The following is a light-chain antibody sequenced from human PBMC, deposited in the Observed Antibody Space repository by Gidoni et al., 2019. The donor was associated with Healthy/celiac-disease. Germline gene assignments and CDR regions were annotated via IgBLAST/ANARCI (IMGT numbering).Light chain of an antibody. CDR1: QTISSY. CDR3: QQTYSTPLT. CDR2: AAS. V-gene: IGKV1-39*01. Sequence: DIHMTQSPSSLSASVGDRVTISCRANQTISSYLNWYQQNPGKAPNILIYAASNLQSGVPSRFSGRGSGTDFTLTISSLQPEDFATYYCQQTYSTPLTVGGGTKVEIK. J-gene: IGKJ4*01.